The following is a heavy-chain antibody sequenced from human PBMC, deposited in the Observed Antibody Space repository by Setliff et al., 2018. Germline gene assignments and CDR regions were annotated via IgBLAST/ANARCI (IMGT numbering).Heavy chain of an antibody. J-gene: IGHJ3*01. CDR1: GYTFTNYG. V-gene: IGHV1-18*01. Sequence: GASVKVSCKASGYTFTNYGFTWVRQAPGQGLEWMGMIIINTGKTSYPKKFQGRVTMTTDTYTGTGYMELRSLTSDDTAVYFCARFGGSCSSSSCYASDLWGQGTMVTVSS. CDR3: ARFGGSCSSSSCYASDL. CDR2: IIINTGKT. D-gene: IGHD2-2*01.